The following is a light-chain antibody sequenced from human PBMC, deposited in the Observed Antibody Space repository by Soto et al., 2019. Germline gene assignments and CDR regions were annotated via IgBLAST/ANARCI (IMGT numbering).Light chain of an antibody. CDR1: QGISSW. V-gene: IGKV1-12*01. CDR3: QQATRFPVS. CDR2: GAS. J-gene: IGKJ4*01. Sequence: DIQMTQSPSPVSASVGDRVTITCRASQGISSWLAWYQQKPGEAPKLLIYGASNLQSGVPSRFGGSGSGTDFTLTISSLQPGGFATYYCQQATRFPVSFGGGTKVEIK.